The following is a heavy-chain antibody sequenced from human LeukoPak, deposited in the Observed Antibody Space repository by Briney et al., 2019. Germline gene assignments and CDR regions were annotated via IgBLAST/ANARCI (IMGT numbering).Heavy chain of an antibody. J-gene: IGHJ6*03. CDR2: IIPIFGTA. CDR3: AIGSILLWFGELASRGWYYYYMDV. Sequence: ASVKVSCKASGGTFSSYAISWVRQAPGQGLEWMGGIIPIFGTANYAQKFQGRVTITADESTSTAYMELSSLRSEDTAVYYCAIGSILLWFGELASRGWYYYYMDVWGKGTTVTISS. D-gene: IGHD3-10*01. V-gene: IGHV1-69*13. CDR1: GGTFSSYA.